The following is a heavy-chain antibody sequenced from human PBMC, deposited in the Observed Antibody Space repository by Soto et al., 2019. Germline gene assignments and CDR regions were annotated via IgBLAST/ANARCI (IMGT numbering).Heavy chain of an antibody. CDR3: AKSRAVADAFDF. CDR2: ITGSGSGSGINT. CDR1: GFTFSTYA. V-gene: IGHV3-23*01. D-gene: IGHD6-19*01. J-gene: IGHJ3*01. Sequence: GGSLRLSCAASGFTFSTYAMSWVRQAPGKGLEWVSSITGSGSGSGINTSYADSVKGRFTISRDNSKNTLSLQMHSLRVDDTAVYYCAKSRAVADAFDFWGQGTMVTVSS.